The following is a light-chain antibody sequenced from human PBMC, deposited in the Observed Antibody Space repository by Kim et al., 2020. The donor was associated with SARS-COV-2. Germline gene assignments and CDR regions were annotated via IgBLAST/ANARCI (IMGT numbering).Light chain of an antibody. CDR1: QSVTSGYY. CDR3: QEYCNSLT. CDR2: DAS. J-gene: IGKJ4*01. V-gene: IGKV3D-20*01. Sequence: EIVLTQSPATLSLSPGERATLSCGASQSVTSGYYSAWYQQKPGLAPRLLIYDASKRATGIPDRFSGSGCGTDFTLTISSLEPEDFAVYYCQEYCNSLTFAGGTKVDIK.